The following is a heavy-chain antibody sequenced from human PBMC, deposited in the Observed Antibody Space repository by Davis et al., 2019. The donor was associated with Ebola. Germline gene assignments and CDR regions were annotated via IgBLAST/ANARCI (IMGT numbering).Heavy chain of an antibody. CDR2: ISAYNGNT. V-gene: IGHV1-18*01. D-gene: IGHD3-10*01. CDR1: GYTFTRYG. CDR3: ARAVTMVLPSGWFDP. J-gene: IGHJ5*02. Sequence: AASVKVSCKASGYTFTRYGISWVRQAPGHGLEWMGWISAYNGNTNYAQNLQGRVTMTTDTSTSTAYTEVRSLRYDDTAVYYCARAVTMVLPSGWFDPWGQGTLVTVSS.